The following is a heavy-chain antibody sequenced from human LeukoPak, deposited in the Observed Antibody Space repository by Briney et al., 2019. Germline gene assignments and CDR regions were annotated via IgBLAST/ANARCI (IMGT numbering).Heavy chain of an antibody. D-gene: IGHD5-18*01. CDR3: ARDWAEQDTAMVYYYYGMDV. J-gene: IGHJ6*02. Sequence: GASVKVSCKASGGTFSSYAISWVRQAPGQGLEWMGWINPNSGGTNYAQKFQGRVTMTRDASISTAYMELSRLRSDDTAVYYCARDWAEQDTAMVYYYYGMDVWGQGTTVTVSS. CDR2: INPNSGGT. CDR1: GGTFSSYA. V-gene: IGHV1-2*02.